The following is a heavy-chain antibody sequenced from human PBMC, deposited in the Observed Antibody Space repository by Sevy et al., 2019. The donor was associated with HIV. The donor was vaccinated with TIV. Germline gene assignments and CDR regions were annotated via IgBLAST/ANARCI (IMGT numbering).Heavy chain of an antibody. CDR2: ISAYNGNT. V-gene: IGHV1-18*01. CDR3: ARGFRPYCSSTSCYGEYFQH. CDR1: GYTFTSYG. D-gene: IGHD2-2*01. J-gene: IGHJ1*01. Sequence: ASVKVSCKASGYTFTSYGISWVRQAPGQGLEWMGWISAYNGNTNYAQKLQGRVTMTTDTSTSTAYMELRSLRSDDTAVYYCARGFRPYCSSTSCYGEYFQHWGQGTLVTVSS.